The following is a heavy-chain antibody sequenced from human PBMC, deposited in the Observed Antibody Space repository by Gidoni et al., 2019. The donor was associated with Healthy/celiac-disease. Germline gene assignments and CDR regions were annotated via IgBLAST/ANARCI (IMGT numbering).Heavy chain of an antibody. CDR3: ARGKIWRYYGSGSYSSAYYFDY. CDR2: SNHSGSN. CDR1: VGSLSVYY. Sequence: QVQLQQWGAGLLKRSEPLSLTCAVYVGSLSVYYWPWLRPPPGKGLEWMGESNHSGSNNYNPSLKSRVTISVDTSKSLFSLKLSSVTAADTAVYYCARGKIWRYYGSGSYSSAYYFDYWGQGTLVTVSS. J-gene: IGHJ4*02. D-gene: IGHD3-10*01. V-gene: IGHV4-34*01.